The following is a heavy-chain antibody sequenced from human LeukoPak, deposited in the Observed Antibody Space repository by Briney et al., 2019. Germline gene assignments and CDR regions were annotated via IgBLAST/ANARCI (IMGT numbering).Heavy chain of an antibody. D-gene: IGHD3-10*01. CDR1: GFTVSSNY. CDR2: IYSGVST. V-gene: IGHV3-53*01. J-gene: IGHJ4*02. CDR3: ARGSELDFFDY. Sequence: GGSLRLSCAASGFTVSSNYMSWVRQAPGKGLEWVSVIYSGVSTYYADSVQGRFTISRDNSKNTLYLQMNSLRAEDTAVYYCARGSELDFFDYWGQGTLVTVSS.